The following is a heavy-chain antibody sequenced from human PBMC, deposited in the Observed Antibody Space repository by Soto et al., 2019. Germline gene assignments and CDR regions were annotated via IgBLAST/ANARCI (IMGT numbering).Heavy chain of an antibody. Sequence: QVQLQESGPGLVKPSQTLSLTCTVSGGSISSGGYYWSWIRQHPGKGLEWIGYIYYSGSTYYNPSLKSRXXIXVXXSKNQFSLKLSSVTAADTAVYYCARTGYYYYGMDVWGQGTTVTVSS. CDR1: GGSISSGGYY. CDR2: IYYSGST. CDR3: ARTGYYYYGMDV. V-gene: IGHV4-31*03. J-gene: IGHJ6*02.